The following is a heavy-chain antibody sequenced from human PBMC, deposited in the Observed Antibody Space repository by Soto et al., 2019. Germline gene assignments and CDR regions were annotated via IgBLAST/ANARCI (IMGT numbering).Heavy chain of an antibody. D-gene: IGHD2-21*01. V-gene: IGHV1-69*01. J-gene: IGHJ5*02. Sequence: QGHLIQSGAEVKKPGSSVQVSCKASGGTFNNYAFSWVRQAPGQGLEWMGGIIPVFSATHYAQNFQGRFTISATESTTPVSLALTSRRSNETAVYLWTSRSVFVESALNSRARVDPWGHRPRVLVSS. CDR2: IIPVFSAT. CDR3: TSRSVFVESALNSRARVDP. CDR1: GGTFNNYA.